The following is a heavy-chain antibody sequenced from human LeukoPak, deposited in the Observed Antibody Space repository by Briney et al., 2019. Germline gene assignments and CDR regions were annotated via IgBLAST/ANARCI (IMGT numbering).Heavy chain of an antibody. CDR3: ASRPISDFWSGYSMEDWFDP. J-gene: IGHJ5*02. V-gene: IGHV4-39*01. CDR2: IYYSGST. CDR1: GGSISSSSYY. Sequence: SETLSLTCTVSGGSISSSSYYWGWIRQPPGKGLEWIGSIYYSGSTYYNPSLKSRVTISVDTSKNQFSLKLSSVTAADTAVYYCASRPISDFWSGYSMEDWFDPWGQGTLVTVSS. D-gene: IGHD3-3*01.